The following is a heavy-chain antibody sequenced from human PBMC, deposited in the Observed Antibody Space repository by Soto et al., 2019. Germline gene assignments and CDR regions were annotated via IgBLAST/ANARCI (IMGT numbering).Heavy chain of an antibody. V-gene: IGHV3-30*18. CDR3: AKDLYSSGWYNYFDP. Sequence: PGGSLRLSCAASGFPFSTTGMHWVRQAPGKGLEWVAMISHDGGAKYYADSVKGRFTISRDDSKNTLYLQMNSLRPEDTAVYYCAKDLYSSGWYNYFDPWGQGTLVTVSS. D-gene: IGHD6-19*01. J-gene: IGHJ5*02. CDR2: ISHDGGAK. CDR1: GFPFSTTG.